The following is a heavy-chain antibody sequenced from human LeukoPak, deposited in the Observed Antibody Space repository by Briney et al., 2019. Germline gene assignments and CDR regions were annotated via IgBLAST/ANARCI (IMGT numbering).Heavy chain of an antibody. CDR1: GYTFTGYY. D-gene: IGHD6-25*01. Sequence: ASVKVSCKASGYTFTGYYTHWVRQAPGQGLEWMVWINPNSGGTNYAQKFQGRVTMTRDTSISTAYMELSGLRSDDTAVYYCARCAAKYNWFDPWGQGTLVTVSS. CDR3: ARCAAKYNWFDP. J-gene: IGHJ5*02. CDR2: INPNSGGT. V-gene: IGHV1-2*02.